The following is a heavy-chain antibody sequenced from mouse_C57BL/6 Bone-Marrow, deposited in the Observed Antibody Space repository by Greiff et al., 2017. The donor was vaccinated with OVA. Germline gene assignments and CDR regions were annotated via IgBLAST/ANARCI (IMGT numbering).Heavy chain of an antibody. CDR2: IRNKANGYTT. CDR1: GFTFTDYY. J-gene: IGHJ2*01. D-gene: IGHD2-1*01. CDR3: ARSVTEEDYFDY. V-gene: IGHV7-3*01. Sequence: EVQLVESGGGLVQPGGSLSLSCAASGFTFTDYYMSWVRQPPGKALEWLGFIRNKANGYTTEYSASVKGRFTISRDNSQSILYLQMNALRAEDSATYYCARSVTEEDYFDYWGQGTTLTVSS.